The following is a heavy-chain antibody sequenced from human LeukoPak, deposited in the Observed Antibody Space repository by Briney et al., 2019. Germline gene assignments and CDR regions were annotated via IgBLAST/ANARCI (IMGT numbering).Heavy chain of an antibody. V-gene: IGHV4-34*01. Sequence: SETLSLTCAVYGGSFSGYYWSWIRQPPGKGLEWIGEINHSGSTNYNPSLKSRVTISVDTSKTQFSLKLSSVTAADTAVYYCARDGGYSYGLPFDYWGQGTLVTVSS. D-gene: IGHD5-18*01. CDR3: ARDGGYSYGLPFDY. CDR1: GGSFSGYY. J-gene: IGHJ4*02. CDR2: INHSGST.